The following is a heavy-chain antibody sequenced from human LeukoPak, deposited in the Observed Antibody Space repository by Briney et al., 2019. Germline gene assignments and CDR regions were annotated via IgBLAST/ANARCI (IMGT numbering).Heavy chain of an antibody. CDR2: INPNSGGT. CDR3: ARRHYDSGSYDH. J-gene: IGHJ4*02. Sequence: ASVKVSCKASGYTFTGYYMHWVRQAPGQGLEWMGWINPNSGGTNYAQKFQGRVTMTTDTSTSTAYMELRSLRSDDTAVYYCARRHYDSGSYDHWGQGTLVTVSS. D-gene: IGHD3-10*01. V-gene: IGHV1-2*02. CDR1: GYTFTGYY.